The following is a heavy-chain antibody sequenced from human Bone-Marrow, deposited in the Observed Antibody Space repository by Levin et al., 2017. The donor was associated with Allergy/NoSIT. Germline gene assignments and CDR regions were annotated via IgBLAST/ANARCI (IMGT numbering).Heavy chain of an antibody. Sequence: GGSLRLSCAASGFTFSTYSTNWVRQAPGKGLEWVSSISSGSSYIYYADSVKGRFTISRDNAKNSLYLQMNSLRAEDTAVYYCARDGSLGYCSGGSCYSDYWGQGTLVTVSS. CDR3: ARDGSLGYCSGGSCYSDY. D-gene: IGHD2-15*01. V-gene: IGHV3-21*01. CDR1: GFTFSTYS. J-gene: IGHJ4*02. CDR2: ISSGSSYI.